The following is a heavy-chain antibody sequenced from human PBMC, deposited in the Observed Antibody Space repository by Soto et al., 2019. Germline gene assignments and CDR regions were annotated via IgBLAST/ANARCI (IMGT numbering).Heavy chain of an antibody. CDR1: GGSLSGDY. D-gene: IGHD3-16*02. CDR2: INHRGVT. J-gene: IGHJ5*02. Sequence: PSETLSLTCTVYGGSLSGDYWSWIRQSPGTGLQWIGEINHRGVTNYNPSLESRVTISVDTSKNQFSLNLTSVTAADTAVYYCARYGVVVIPAVLDPWGQGTLVTVPQ. V-gene: IGHV4-34*01. CDR3: ARYGVVVIPAVLDP.